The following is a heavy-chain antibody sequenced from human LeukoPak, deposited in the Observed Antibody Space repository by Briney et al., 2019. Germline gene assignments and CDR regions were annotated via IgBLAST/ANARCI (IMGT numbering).Heavy chain of an antibody. CDR1: GFTFSSNA. V-gene: IGHV3-23*01. J-gene: IGHJ4*02. CDR2: ISHSGSDT. Sequence: GGSLRLSCAASGFTFSSNAMSWVRQAPGKGLEWVSGISHSGSDTHYADSVKGRFTISRDNAQNTLFLQMDSLRPEDTAVYYCVRSLRSADFWGQGTLVTVSS. CDR3: VRSLRSADF.